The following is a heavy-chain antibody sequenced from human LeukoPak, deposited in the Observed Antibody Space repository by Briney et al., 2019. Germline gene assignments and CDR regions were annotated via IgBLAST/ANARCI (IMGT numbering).Heavy chain of an antibody. Sequence: PGGSLRLSCAASGFTFSSYSMNWVRQAPGKGLEWVSSISSSSSYLYYADSVKGRLTISRDNAKNSLYLQMNSLRAEDTAVYYCARDLLGGGNSYDYWGQGTLVTVSS. J-gene: IGHJ4*02. V-gene: IGHV3-21*01. CDR3: ARDLLGGGNSYDY. D-gene: IGHD4-23*01. CDR2: ISSSSSYL. CDR1: GFTFSSYS.